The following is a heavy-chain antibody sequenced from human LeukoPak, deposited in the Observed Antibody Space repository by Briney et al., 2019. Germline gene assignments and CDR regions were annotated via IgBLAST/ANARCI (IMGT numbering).Heavy chain of an antibody. CDR3: SRLRGYSYGYADY. CDR2: ISTSGSAI. J-gene: IGHJ4*02. D-gene: IGHD5-18*01. CDR1: GFTFSSYS. V-gene: IGHV3-48*01. Sequence: GGSLRLSCAASGFTFSSYSMNWVRQAPGKGLEWVSYISTSGSAIDYVDSVKGRFTISRDNAKNSLYLQMNNLRAEDTAVYYCSRLRGYSYGYADYWGQGTLVTVSS.